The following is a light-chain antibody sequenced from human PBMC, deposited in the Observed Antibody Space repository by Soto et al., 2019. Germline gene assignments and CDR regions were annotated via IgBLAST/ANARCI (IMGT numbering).Light chain of an antibody. CDR2: GVS. J-gene: IGKJ5*01. Sequence: DIQLTQSPSFLSASVGDRVTITCRASQGISTYFAWYQQKSGKAPKLLINGVSTLQSGVPSRFSGSGSGTEFTLTISSLQPEDFATYYCQQLEIYPVPFGQGTRLEIE. V-gene: IGKV1-9*01. CDR3: QQLEIYPVP. CDR1: QGISTY.